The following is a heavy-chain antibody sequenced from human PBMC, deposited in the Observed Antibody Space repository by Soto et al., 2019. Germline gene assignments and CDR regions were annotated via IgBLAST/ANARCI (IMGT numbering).Heavy chain of an antibody. J-gene: IGHJ5*02. Sequence: GASVKVSCKASGGTFSSYTISWVRQAPGQGREWMGRIIPILGIANYAQKFQGRVTITADKSTSTAYMELSSLRSEDTAVYYCARGSEAGYNYRWGQGTLVTVS. CDR2: IIPILGIA. CDR3: ARGSEAGYNYR. CDR1: GGTFSSYT. D-gene: IGHD5-12*01. V-gene: IGHV1-69*02.